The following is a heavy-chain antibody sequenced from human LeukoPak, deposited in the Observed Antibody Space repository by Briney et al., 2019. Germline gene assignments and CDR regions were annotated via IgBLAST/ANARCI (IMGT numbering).Heavy chain of an antibody. CDR3: ARSLVRWAFDY. CDR1: GFTFSNYA. Sequence: PGGSLRLSCSASGFTFSNYAMSWVRQAPGKGLEWVSSLTSDGGSTEYADSVKGRFTISRDNSKNTLYLQMNSLRAEDTALYFCARSLVRWAFDYWGRGALVSVSS. J-gene: IGHJ4*01. D-gene: IGHD2-8*02. CDR2: LTSDGGST. V-gene: IGHV3-23*01.